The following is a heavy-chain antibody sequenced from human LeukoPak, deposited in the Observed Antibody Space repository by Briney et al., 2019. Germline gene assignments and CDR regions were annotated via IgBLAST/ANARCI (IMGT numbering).Heavy chain of an antibody. D-gene: IGHD6-25*01. CDR3: ARGGGFDAFDI. Sequence: SETLSLTCTVSGGSISIFYWSWIRQPPGKGLEWIGEINHSGSTNYNPSLKSRVTISVDTSKNQFSLKLSSVTAADTAVYYCARGGGFDAFDIWGQGTMVTVSS. V-gene: IGHV4-34*01. CDR1: GGSISIFY. CDR2: INHSGST. J-gene: IGHJ3*02.